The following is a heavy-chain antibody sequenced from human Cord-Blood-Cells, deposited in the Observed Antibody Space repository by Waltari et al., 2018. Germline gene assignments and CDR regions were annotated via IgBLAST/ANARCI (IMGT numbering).Heavy chain of an antibody. CDR1: GGSFSGYY. Sequence: QVQLQQWGAGLLKPSETLSLTCAVYGGSFSGYYWSGIRQPPGKGLEWIGEINHSGSTNYHPSLKGRVTISVDTSKNQFSLKLSSVTAADTAVYYCASGGAYYDILTGYYYWGQGTLVTVSS. D-gene: IGHD3-9*01. CDR2: INHSGST. J-gene: IGHJ4*02. CDR3: ASGGAYYDILTGYYY. V-gene: IGHV4-34*01.